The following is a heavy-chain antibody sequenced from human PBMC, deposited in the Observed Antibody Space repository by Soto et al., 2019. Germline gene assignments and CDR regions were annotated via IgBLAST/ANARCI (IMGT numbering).Heavy chain of an antibody. V-gene: IGHV3-64*01. CDR3: ASESTMTKDAFDI. CDR2: ISSNGGST. Sequence: GGSLRLSCAASGFTFSSYAMHWVRQAPGKGLEYVSAISSNGGSTYYANSVKGRFTISRDNSKNTLYFQMGSLRAEDMAVYYCASESTMTKDAFDIWGQGTMVTVSS. J-gene: IGHJ3*02. D-gene: IGHD2-2*01. CDR1: GFTFSSYA.